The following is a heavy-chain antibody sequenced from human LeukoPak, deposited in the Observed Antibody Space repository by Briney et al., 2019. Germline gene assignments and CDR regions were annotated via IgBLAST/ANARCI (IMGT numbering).Heavy chain of an antibody. J-gene: IGHJ4*02. CDR1: GFTFSSYA. Sequence: GGSLRLSCAASGFTFSSYAMSWVRQAPGKGLEWVSAISGSGGSTYYADSVKGRFTISRDNSKNTLYLQMNSLRAEDTAVYYCARAGTRGYCSSTSCYERYWGQGTLVTVSS. D-gene: IGHD2-2*01. CDR2: ISGSGGST. V-gene: IGHV3-23*01. CDR3: ARAGTRGYCSSTSCYERY.